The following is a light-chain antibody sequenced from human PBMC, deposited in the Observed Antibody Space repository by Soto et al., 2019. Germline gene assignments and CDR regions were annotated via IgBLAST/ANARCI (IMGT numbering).Light chain of an antibody. Sequence: QSLLTQPPSVSGAPGQRVTISCTGSSSNIGAGYDVHWYQQRPGTAPRLLISDDINRPSGVPDRFSGSKSGTSASLAITGLQAEDEADYYCQSYDSSLSGVVFGGGTKLTVL. CDR1: SSNIGAGYD. J-gene: IGLJ2*01. V-gene: IGLV1-40*01. CDR2: DDI. CDR3: QSYDSSLSGVV.